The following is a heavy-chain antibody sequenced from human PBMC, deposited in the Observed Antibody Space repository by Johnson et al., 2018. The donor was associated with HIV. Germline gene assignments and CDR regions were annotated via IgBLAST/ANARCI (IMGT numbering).Heavy chain of an antibody. V-gene: IGHV3-30*02. J-gene: IGHJ3*02. CDR1: GFTFSSYG. D-gene: IGHD3-22*01. CDR2: IRYDGSNK. Sequence: QVQLMESGGGVVQPGRSLRLSCAASGFTFSSYGMHWVRQAPGKGLEWVAFIRYDGSNKYYADSVKGRFTISRDNSKNTLYLQMNSLRAEDTAVYYCAKDTYDSDAFDIWGQGTMVTVSS. CDR3: AKDTYDSDAFDI.